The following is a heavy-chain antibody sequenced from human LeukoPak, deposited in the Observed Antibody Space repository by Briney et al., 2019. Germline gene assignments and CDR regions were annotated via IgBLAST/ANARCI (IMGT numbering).Heavy chain of an antibody. Sequence: GESLKISCQGSGYSFTSYWIGWVRQMPGKGLEWMGIIYPGDSDTRYSPSFQGQVTISADKSISTAYLQWSSLKASDTAMYYCARHPPNYDILTGYYPAAFDIWGQGTMVTVSS. D-gene: IGHD3-9*01. CDR1: GYSFTSYW. V-gene: IGHV5-51*01. J-gene: IGHJ3*02. CDR2: IYPGDSDT. CDR3: ARHPPNYDILTGYYPAAFDI.